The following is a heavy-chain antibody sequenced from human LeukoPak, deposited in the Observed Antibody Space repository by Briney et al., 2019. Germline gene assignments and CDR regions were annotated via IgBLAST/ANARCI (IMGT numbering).Heavy chain of an antibody. CDR3: AKDIMGYSSSWYEVPYGMDV. Sequence: LSGGSLRLSCAASGFTFSSYAMSWVRQAPGKGLEWVSAISGSGGSTYYADSVKGRFAISRDNSKNTLYLQMNSLRAEDTAVYYCAKDIMGYSSSWYEVPYGMDVWGQGTTVTVSS. D-gene: IGHD6-13*01. V-gene: IGHV3-23*01. CDR2: ISGSGGST. CDR1: GFTFSSYA. J-gene: IGHJ6*02.